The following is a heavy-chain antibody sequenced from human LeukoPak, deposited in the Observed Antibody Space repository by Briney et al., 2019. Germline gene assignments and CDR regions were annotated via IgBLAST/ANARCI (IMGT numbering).Heavy chain of an antibody. Sequence: GESLKISCKGSGYSFTSYWIGWVRQMPGKGLEWMGIIYPGDSDTRYSPSFQGQVTISADKSISTAYLQWSSLKASDTAMYYCARHSREYSYGFHFDYWGQGTLVSVSS. D-gene: IGHD5-18*01. CDR1: GYSFTSYW. CDR2: IYPGDSDT. CDR3: ARHSREYSYGFHFDY. J-gene: IGHJ4*02. V-gene: IGHV5-51*01.